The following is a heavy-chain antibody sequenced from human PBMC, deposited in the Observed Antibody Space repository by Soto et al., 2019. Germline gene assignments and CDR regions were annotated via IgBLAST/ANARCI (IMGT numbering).Heavy chain of an antibody. CDR3: ARREYSSSSGSFDY. D-gene: IGHD6-6*01. J-gene: IGHJ4*02. Sequence: PSETLSLTCTVSGGSISSSSYYWGWIRQPPGKGLEWIGSIYYSGSTYYNPSLKSRVTISVDTSKNQFSLKLSSVTAADTAVYYCARREYSSSSGSFDYWGQGTLVTVSS. CDR1: GGSISSSSYY. V-gene: IGHV4-39*01. CDR2: IYYSGST.